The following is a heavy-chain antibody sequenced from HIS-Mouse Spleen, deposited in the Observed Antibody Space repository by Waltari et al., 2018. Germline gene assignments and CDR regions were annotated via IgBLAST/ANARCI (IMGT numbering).Heavy chain of an antibody. J-gene: IGHJ3*02. V-gene: IGHV3-48*01. Sequence: EVQLVESGGGLVQPGGSLRLSCAASGFTFSSYSMNWVRQAPGKGLEGVSYISRSSSTIYYADSVKGRFTMSRDNAKNSLYLQMNSLRAEDTAVYYCARDFRRIAAVDAFDIWGQGTMVTVSS. CDR3: ARDFRRIAAVDAFDI. D-gene: IGHD6-13*01. CDR2: ISRSSSTI. CDR1: GFTFSSYS.